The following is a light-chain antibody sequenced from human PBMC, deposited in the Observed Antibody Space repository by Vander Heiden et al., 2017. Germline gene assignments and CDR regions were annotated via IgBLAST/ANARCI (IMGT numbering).Light chain of an antibody. V-gene: IGLV1-51*01. CDR2: DDN. CDR3: ATCEGTLSTVV. CDR1: SSNIGKNY. Sequence: QSVLTQPPSVSAAPGQKVTISCSGSSSNIGKNYVSWYQQLPGAAPKLLMYDDNKRPSGIPDRFSGSKSGTSATLGITGLQTGDEAYYYCATCEGTLSTVVFGGGTKLTVL. J-gene: IGLJ2*01.